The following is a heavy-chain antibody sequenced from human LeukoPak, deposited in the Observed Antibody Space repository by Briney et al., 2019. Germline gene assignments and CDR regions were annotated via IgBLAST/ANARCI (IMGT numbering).Heavy chain of an antibody. D-gene: IGHD3-16*01. CDR2: INHSRST. CDR1: GGSFSGYY. CDR3: ARQRGGADYYSDY. J-gene: IGHJ4*02. Sequence: SETLSLTCAVYGGSFSGYYWTWIRQSPGKGLEWIGEINHSRSTNYNPSLKSRVTISVDTSKNQFSLKLSSVTAADTAVYYCARQRGGADYYSDYWGQGTLVTVSS. V-gene: IGHV4-34*01.